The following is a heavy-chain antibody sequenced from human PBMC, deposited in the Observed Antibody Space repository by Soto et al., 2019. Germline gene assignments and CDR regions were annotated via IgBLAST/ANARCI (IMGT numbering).Heavy chain of an antibody. V-gene: IGHV1-18*01. CDR1: GYTFNFYG. J-gene: IGHJ4*02. CDR2: ISGFNGNT. D-gene: IGHD3-16*01. CDR3: ARIGVSSGHESPDFDS. Sequence: QVQLVQSGAEVKKPGASVKVSCKASGYTFNFYGITWVRQAPGQVLEWMGWISGFNGNTNYAADLQGRVTMITDTSTSTAYMELRGLRSDDTAVYYCARIGVSSGHESPDFDSWGQGTMVTVSS.